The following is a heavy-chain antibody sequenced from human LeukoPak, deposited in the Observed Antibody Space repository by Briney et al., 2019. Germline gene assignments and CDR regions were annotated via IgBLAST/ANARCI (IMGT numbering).Heavy chain of an antibody. V-gene: IGHV4-59*01. CDR2: IYYSGST. Sequence: SQTLSLTCTVSGGSISSYYWSWIRQPPGKGLEWIGYIYYSGSTNYNPSLKSRVTISVDTSKNQFSLKLSSVTAADTAVYYCARGTTGSGQRFQHWGQGTLVTVSS. CDR3: ARGTTGSGQRFQH. D-gene: IGHD1-1*01. CDR1: GGSISSYY. J-gene: IGHJ1*01.